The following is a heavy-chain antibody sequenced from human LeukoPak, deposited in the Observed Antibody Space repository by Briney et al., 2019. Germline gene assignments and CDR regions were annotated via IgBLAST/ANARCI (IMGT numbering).Heavy chain of an antibody. V-gene: IGHV3-30*02. J-gene: IGHJ4*02. Sequence: GGSLRLSCAASGFSFSNFGMHWVRQAPGKGLEWVTFIRYDGNNKYYADSVKGQFTSSRDNSKNTLYLQMNSLRAEDTAVYYCAKDLKGATYYFDYWGQGTLATVSS. CDR3: AKDLKGATYYFDY. CDR2: IRYDGNNK. D-gene: IGHD1-26*01. CDR1: GFSFSNFG.